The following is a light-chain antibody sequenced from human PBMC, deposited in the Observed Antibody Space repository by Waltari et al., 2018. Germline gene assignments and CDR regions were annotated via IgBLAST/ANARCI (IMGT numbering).Light chain of an antibody. CDR1: QGISSY. CDR2: AAS. CDR3: QQLNSYPLT. J-gene: IGKJ4*01. Sequence: DIQLTQSPSFLSASVGDRVTITCRASQGISSYLALYQQKQGKAPKLLIYAASTLQSGVPSRFSGSGSGTEFTLTISSLQPEDFATYYCQQLNSYPLTFGGGTKVEIK. V-gene: IGKV1-9*01.